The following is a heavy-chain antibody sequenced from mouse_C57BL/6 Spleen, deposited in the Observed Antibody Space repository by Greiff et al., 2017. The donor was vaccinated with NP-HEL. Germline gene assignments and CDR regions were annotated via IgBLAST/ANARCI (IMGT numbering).Heavy chain of an antibody. CDR1: GYTFTDYN. CDR3: ARVDYGSSFYYAMDY. Sequence: VQLQQSGPELVKPGASVKIPCKASGYTFTDYNMDWVKQSHGKSLEWIGDINPNNGGTNYNQKFKGKATLTVDKSSSTAYMELRSLTSEDTAVYYCARVDYGSSFYYAMDYWGQGTSVTVSS. CDR2: INPNNGGT. D-gene: IGHD1-1*01. J-gene: IGHJ4*01. V-gene: IGHV1-18*01.